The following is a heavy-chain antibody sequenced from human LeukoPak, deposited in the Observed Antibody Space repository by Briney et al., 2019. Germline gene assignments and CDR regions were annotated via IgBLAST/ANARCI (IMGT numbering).Heavy chain of an antibody. Sequence: SETLSLTCTVSGGSISSSSYYWGWIRQPPGTGLEWIGSIYYSGSTYYNPSLKSRVTISVDTSKNQFSLKLSSVTAADTAVYYCARHGGGRRFVELLYCFDYWGQGTLVTVSS. CDR2: IYYSGST. CDR3: ARHGGGRRFVELLYCFDY. CDR1: GGSISSSSYY. V-gene: IGHV4-39*01. D-gene: IGHD3-10*01. J-gene: IGHJ4*02.